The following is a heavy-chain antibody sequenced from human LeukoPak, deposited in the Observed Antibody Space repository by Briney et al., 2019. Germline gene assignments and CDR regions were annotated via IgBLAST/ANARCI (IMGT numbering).Heavy chain of an antibody. CDR1: GFTFSSYA. D-gene: IGHD1-26*01. J-gene: IGHJ5*02. V-gene: IGHV3-30-3*01. CDR3: ARASGSYLSYNWFDP. CDR2: ISYDGSNK. Sequence: GXLRLSCAASGFTFSSYAMHWVRQAPGKGLEWVAVISYDGSNKYYADSVKGRFTISRDNSKNTLYLQMNSLRAEDTAVYYCARASGSYLSYNWFDPWGQGTLVTVSS.